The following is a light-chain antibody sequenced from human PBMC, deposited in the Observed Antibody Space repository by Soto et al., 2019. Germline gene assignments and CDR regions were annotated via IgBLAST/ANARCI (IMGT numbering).Light chain of an antibody. Sequence: DIQMTQSPSSLSASVGDRVTVTCRASQGISSYLAWYQQKPGKVPKLLIFAASTLLPGVPPRLSGSGSGTAFTLPIRSLQPDDVAPYYCHQYPSASSPTFGGGPNVQIK. J-gene: IGKJ4*01. CDR3: HQYPSASSPT. CDR1: QGISSY. V-gene: IGKV1-27*01. CDR2: AAS.